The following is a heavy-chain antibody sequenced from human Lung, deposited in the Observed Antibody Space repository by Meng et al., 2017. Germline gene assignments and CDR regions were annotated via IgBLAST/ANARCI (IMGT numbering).Heavy chain of an antibody. J-gene: IGHJ4*02. V-gene: IGHV4-4*07. CDR2: VYSSGSA. D-gene: IGHD5/OR15-5a*01. CDR1: GVSISGYS. CDR3: ARGVGSLDF. Sequence: QVRLQESGPGRVKPSDPLSLSAGVSGVSISGYSWTWIRQPAGKGLDWIGRVYSSGSANYNPSLKSRVTMSVDRSKNQFSLQLTSVTAADTAVHYCARGVGSLDFWGQGALVTVSS.